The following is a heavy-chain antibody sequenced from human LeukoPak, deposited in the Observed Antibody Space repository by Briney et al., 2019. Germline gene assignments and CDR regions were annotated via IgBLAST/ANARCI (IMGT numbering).Heavy chain of an antibody. Sequence: GGSLRLFCAASGFFVSDNYMSWVRQAPGKGLDWVSVIYTGGSAFYADSVKGRFIISRDNSNNTLYLQMNSLRSDGTAVYYCARGGLGDYFDNWGQGTLVTVSS. CDR3: ARGGLGDYFDN. CDR2: IYTGGSA. J-gene: IGHJ4*02. CDR1: GFFVSDNY. D-gene: IGHD4-17*01. V-gene: IGHV3-66*01.